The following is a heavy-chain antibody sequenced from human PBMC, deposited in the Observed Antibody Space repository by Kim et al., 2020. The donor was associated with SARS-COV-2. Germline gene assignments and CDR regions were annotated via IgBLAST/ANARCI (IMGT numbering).Heavy chain of an antibody. J-gene: IGHJ4*02. D-gene: IGHD6-13*01. V-gene: IGHV1-18*01. CDR3: AREQQLVRGYFDY. Sequence: YAQKFQDRVTLTTDTSTSTAYMELRSLTSDDTAVYYCAREQQLVRGYFDYWGRGTLVTVSS.